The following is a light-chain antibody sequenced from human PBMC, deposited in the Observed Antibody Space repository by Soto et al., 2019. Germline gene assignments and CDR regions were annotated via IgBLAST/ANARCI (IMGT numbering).Light chain of an antibody. CDR3: QQSYSTPIP. V-gene: IGKV1-39*01. CDR1: QSISSY. CDR2: AAS. Sequence: IQVYLSISSVSATVRDRVTSSSRASQSISSYLNWYQQKPGKAPKLLIYAASSLQSGVPSRFSGSGSGTDFTLTISSLQPEDFATYSCQQSYSTPIPFGQGTRLAIK. J-gene: IGKJ5*01.